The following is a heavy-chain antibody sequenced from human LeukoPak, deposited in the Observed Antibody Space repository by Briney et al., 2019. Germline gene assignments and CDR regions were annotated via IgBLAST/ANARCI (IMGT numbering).Heavy chain of an antibody. CDR3: ARGGQMSAFDI. CDR1: GYTFTSYY. CDR2: INPGGGST. J-gene: IGHJ3*02. V-gene: IGHV1-46*01. D-gene: IGHD5-12*01. Sequence: ASVKVSCKASGYTFTSYYMHWVRQAPGQGLEWMGLINPGGGSTNYAQKFQGRVTVTRDMSTSTVYMELSSLRSEDTAVYYCARGGQMSAFDIWGQGAMVTVSS.